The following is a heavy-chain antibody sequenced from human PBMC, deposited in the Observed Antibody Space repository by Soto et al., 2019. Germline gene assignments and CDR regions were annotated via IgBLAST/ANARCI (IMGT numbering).Heavy chain of an antibody. Sequence: QVQVVQSGVEVRRPGSSVKVSCKASGDTFKNCVISWVRQAPGQGLEWMVGIIPLFGTTDFAQRFQGRLTSTTDESTTTAYMDLSRLRAEDTATYYCAAELGFGKLSVVWGQGTTVIVSS. CDR2: IIPLFGTT. J-gene: IGHJ6*02. CDR3: AAELGFGKLSVV. V-gene: IGHV1-69*01. D-gene: IGHD3-10*01. CDR1: GDTFKNCV.